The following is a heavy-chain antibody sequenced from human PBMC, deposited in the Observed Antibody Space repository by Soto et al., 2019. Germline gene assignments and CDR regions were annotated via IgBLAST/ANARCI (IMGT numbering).Heavy chain of an antibody. CDR1: GYTFTSYD. D-gene: IGHD1-26*01. J-gene: IGHJ6*02. V-gene: IGHV1-8*01. Sequence: QVQLVQSGAEVKKPGASVKVSCKASGYTFTSYDFNWVRQATGQGLEWMGWMNPNTGNTGYAEKFQGRVTMTRDTSISTAYMELSSLRSEDTAVYYCARQWELSGYYYGMDVRGQGTTVTVSS. CDR2: MNPNTGNT. CDR3: ARQWELSGYYYGMDV.